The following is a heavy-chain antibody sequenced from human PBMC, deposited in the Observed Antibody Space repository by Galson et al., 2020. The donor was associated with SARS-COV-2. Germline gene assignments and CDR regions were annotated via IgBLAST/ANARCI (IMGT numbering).Heavy chain of an antibody. V-gene: IGHV4-31*03. D-gene: IGHD3-22*01. J-gene: IGHJ3*02. CDR2: IYYSGST. CDR1: GGSISSGGYY. Sequence: SETLSLTCTVSGGSISSGGYYWSWIRQHPGKGLEWIGYIYYSGSTYYNPSLKSRVTISVDTSKNQFSLKLSSVTAADTAVYYCARVGGRITMIVVVIDAFDIWGQGTMVTVS. CDR3: ARVGGRITMIVVVIDAFDI.